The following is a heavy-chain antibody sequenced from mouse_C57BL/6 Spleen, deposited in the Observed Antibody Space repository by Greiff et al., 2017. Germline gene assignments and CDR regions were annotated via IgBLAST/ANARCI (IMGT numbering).Heavy chain of an antibody. CDR2: IHPNSGST. V-gene: IGHV1-64*01. CDR3: ARLDYDYDPFYAMDY. CDR1: GYTFTSYW. Sequence: VQLQQPGAELVKPGASVKLSCKASGYTFTSYWMHWVKQRPGQGLEWIGMIHPNSGSTNYNEKFKSKATLTVDKSSSTAYMQLSSLTSEDSAVYYCARLDYDYDPFYAMDYWGQGTSVTVSS. D-gene: IGHD2-4*01. J-gene: IGHJ4*01.